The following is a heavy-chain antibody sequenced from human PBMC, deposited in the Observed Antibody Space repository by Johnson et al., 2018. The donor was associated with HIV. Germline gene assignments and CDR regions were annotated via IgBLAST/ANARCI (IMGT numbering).Heavy chain of an antibody. Sequence: GFPFSTYAMHWVRQAPGKGLEWVSVISYDGSDKYYADSVKGRFTISRDNSRNTVFLQMIILRPKDTAMYYCASGVTARAPLLIWGQGTMVTVSS. CDR2: ISYDGSDK. J-gene: IGHJ3*02. CDR3: ASGVTARAPLLI. CDR1: GFPFSTYA. D-gene: IGHD6-6*01. V-gene: IGHV3-30-3*01.